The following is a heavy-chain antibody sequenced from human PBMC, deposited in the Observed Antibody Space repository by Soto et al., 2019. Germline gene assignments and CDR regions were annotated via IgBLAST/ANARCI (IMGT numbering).Heavy chain of an antibody. CDR1: GDSVSSNSAA. D-gene: IGHD6-19*01. V-gene: IGHV6-1*01. CDR2: AYYRSKWYN. CDR3: ERGTDPGQWLLRFYYYYSGMDV. J-gene: IGHJ6*02. Sequence: SQTLSLTCAISGDSVSSNSAAWNWIRQSPSRGLEWLGRAYYRSKWYNDYAVSVKSRITINPDTSKNQFSLQLNSVTPEDTAVYYCERGTDPGQWLLRFYYYYSGMDVWGQGTTVTVSS.